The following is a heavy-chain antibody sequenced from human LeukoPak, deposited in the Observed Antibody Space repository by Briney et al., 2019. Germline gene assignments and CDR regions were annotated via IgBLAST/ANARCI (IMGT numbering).Heavy chain of an antibody. J-gene: IGHJ4*02. CDR2: ISGSGGST. Sequence: GGSLRISCAASGFTFSAYWMSWVRQAPGKGLEWVSAISGSGGSTYYADSVKGRVTTSRDNSKNTLYLQVNSLRVEDTAVYYCAKDRLGAMMYFDFWGQGTLVTVSS. CDR1: GFTFSAYW. V-gene: IGHV3-23*01. CDR3: AKDRLGAMMYFDF. D-gene: IGHD1-26*01.